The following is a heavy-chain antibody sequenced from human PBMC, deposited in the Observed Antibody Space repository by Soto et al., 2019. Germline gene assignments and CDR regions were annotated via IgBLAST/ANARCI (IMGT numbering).Heavy chain of an antibody. CDR2: IYYSGST. D-gene: IGHD3-22*01. Sequence: SETLSLTCTVSGGSISSGGYYWSWIRQHPGKGLEWIGYIYYSGSTYYNPSLKSRVTISVDTSKNQFSLKLSSVTAADTAVYYCARGDYYDSSGYYSNAFDIWGQGTMVTVSS. V-gene: IGHV4-31*03. CDR3: ARGDYYDSSGYYSNAFDI. CDR1: GGSISSGGYY. J-gene: IGHJ3*02.